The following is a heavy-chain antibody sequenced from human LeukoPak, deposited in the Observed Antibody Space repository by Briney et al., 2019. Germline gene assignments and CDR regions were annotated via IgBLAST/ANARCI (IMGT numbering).Heavy chain of an antibody. Sequence: SLTLSCAVSGFTFSSYWMHWVRQAPGKGLEWVSGISCNGGSVGYADSVKGRFTISRYNAKNSLYLQMNSLRAEDTALYYCAKDVTKGSSWYYGMDVWGQGTTVTVFS. CDR3: AKDVTKGSSWYYGMDV. CDR1: GFTFSSYW. D-gene: IGHD6-13*01. CDR2: ISCNGGSV. V-gene: IGHV3-9*01. J-gene: IGHJ6*02.